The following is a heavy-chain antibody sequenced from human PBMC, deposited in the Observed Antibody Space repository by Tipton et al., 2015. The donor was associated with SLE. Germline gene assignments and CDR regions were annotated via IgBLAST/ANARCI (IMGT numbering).Heavy chain of an antibody. D-gene: IGHD3-22*01. Sequence: TLSLTCTVSNGSISSYFWSWIRQPPGKGLEWVGTVYYTGNTFYNPSLKSRVTISVDTSKNQFSLNLSSVTAADTAVYYCARDEYRYDTTGYHLLGHFDFWGQGTLVTVSP. CDR3: ARDEYRYDTTGYHLLGHFDF. V-gene: IGHV4-59*12. CDR2: VYYTGNT. CDR1: NGSISSYF. J-gene: IGHJ4*02.